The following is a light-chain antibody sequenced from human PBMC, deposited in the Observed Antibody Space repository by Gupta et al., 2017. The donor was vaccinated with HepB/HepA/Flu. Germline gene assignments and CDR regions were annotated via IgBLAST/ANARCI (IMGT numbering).Light chain of an antibody. CDR1: KLGYKY. Sequence: SYELTQPPSVSVSPGQTASIPCSGDKLGYKYACWYQQKPGQSAVVVLYQDRKRPSGIPGRFSDSNSGNTATLTISETEDMDEADYYCPAWASRDGVVFGGGTKLTVL. V-gene: IGLV3-1*01. J-gene: IGLJ2*01. CDR3: PAWASRDGVV. CDR2: QDR.